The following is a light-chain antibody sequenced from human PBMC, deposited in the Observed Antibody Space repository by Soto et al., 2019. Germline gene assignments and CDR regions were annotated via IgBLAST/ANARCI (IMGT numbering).Light chain of an antibody. Sequence: DIAMTQSPDSLSVSLGETATINCKASRSLLHSSNNENHLAWYQQKPGQPPKLLIYWASTRESGVPDRFTGSGSETDFSLTISGLQAEDVAVYYCHQYYSIPLTFGGGTKLELK. CDR2: WAS. J-gene: IGKJ4*01. CDR1: RSLLHSSNNENH. V-gene: IGKV4-1*01. CDR3: HQYYSIPLT.